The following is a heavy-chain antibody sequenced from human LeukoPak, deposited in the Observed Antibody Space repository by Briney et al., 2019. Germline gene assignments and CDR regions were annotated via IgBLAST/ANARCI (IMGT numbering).Heavy chain of an antibody. CDR3: ARDPGVRGVYYNYFDP. CDR2: IKEDGSEK. CDR1: GFTSRFTFSNFW. J-gene: IGHJ5*02. D-gene: IGHD3-10*01. V-gene: IGHV3-7*01. Sequence: GGSLRLSCAASGFTSRFTFSNFWMSWVRQAPGKGLEWVANIKEDGSEKFYVDSVKGRFTISRDNARNTLHLQMSSLRAEDTAIYYCARDPGVRGVYYNYFDPWGQGTLVTVSS.